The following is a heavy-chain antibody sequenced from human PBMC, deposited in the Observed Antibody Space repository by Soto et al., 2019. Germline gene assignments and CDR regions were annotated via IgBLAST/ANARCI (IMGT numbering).Heavy chain of an antibody. V-gene: IGHV3-30*03. CDR2: ISYDGSNK. CDR1: GFTFRSYG. J-gene: IGHJ5*02. Sequence: GGSLRLSCAASGFTFRSYGMHWVRQAPGKGLEWVAVISYDGSNKYYVDSVKGRFTISRDNSKNSLYLQMNSLRAEDTAVYYCARDLYCSGGSCPNWFDPWGQGTLVTVSS. D-gene: IGHD2-15*01. CDR3: ARDLYCSGGSCPNWFDP.